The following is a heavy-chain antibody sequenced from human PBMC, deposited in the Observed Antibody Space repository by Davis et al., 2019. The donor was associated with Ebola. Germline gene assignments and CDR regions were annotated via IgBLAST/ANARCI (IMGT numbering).Heavy chain of an antibody. CDR2: INHSGST. D-gene: IGHD3/OR15-3a*01. Sequence: SETLSLTCAVYGGSFSGYYWSWIRQPPGKGLEWIGEINHSGSTNYNPSLKSRVTISVDTSKNQFSLKLSSVTAEDTAVYYCVPGTWTRGQGSLVTVAS. CDR3: VPGTWT. CDR1: GGSFSGYY. V-gene: IGHV4-34*01. J-gene: IGHJ4*02.